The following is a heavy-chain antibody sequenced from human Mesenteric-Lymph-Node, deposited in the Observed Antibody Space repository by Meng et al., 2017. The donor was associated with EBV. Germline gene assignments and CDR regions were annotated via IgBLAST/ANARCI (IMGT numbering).Heavy chain of an antibody. CDR1: GFTFSNYN. Sequence: EVNLVEFGEGLAQPGGSLRLSCAASGFTFSNYNMHWVRQAPGKGLEYVSAISNDGRSAYYADSVKGRFTISRDNSKNTLYLQMGSLRTEDMAVYFCARARDNGYLDYWGQGTLVTVSS. J-gene: IGHJ4*02. CDR3: ARARDNGYLDY. D-gene: IGHD2-8*01. V-gene: IGHV3-64*02. CDR2: ISNDGRSA.